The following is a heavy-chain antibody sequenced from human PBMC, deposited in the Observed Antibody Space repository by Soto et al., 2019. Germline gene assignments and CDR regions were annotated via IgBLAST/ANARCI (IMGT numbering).Heavy chain of an antibody. CDR2: IIPILGIA. D-gene: IGHD5-12*01. Sequence: SVKVSCKASGGTFSSYTISWVRQAPGQGLEWMGRIIPILGIANYAQKFQGRVTITADKSTSTAYMELSSLRSEDTAVYYCARSRTRGYSGYGYYYMDVWGKGTTVTVSS. J-gene: IGHJ6*03. CDR3: ARSRTRGYSGYGYYYMDV. V-gene: IGHV1-69*02. CDR1: GGTFSSYT.